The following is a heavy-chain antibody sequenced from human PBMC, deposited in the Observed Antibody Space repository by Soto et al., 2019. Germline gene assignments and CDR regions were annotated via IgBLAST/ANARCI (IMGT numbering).Heavy chain of an antibody. CDR2: INPILGIA. J-gene: IGHJ3*02. CDR3: ARGQDIVVVVAPISDAFDI. D-gene: IGHD2-15*01. CDR1: GYTFTSYA. V-gene: IGHV1-69*04. Sequence: SVKVSCKASGYTFTSYAMHWVRQAPGQRLEWMGRINPILGIANYAQKFQGRVTITADKSTSTAYMELSSLRSEDTAVYYCARGQDIVVVVAPISDAFDIWGQGTMVT.